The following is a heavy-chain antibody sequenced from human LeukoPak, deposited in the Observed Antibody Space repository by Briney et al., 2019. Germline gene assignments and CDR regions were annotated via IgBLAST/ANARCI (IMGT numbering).Heavy chain of an antibody. V-gene: IGHV1-8*01. Sequence: ASVKVSCTSSGYTFTSYDINWVRQATGQGLEWMGWMNPNSGNTGYAQKFQGRVTMTRNTSISTAYMELSSLRSEDTAVYYCARATEWLERRWFDPWGQGTLVTVSS. CDR3: ARATEWLERRWFDP. CDR1: GYTFTSYD. CDR2: MNPNSGNT. J-gene: IGHJ5*02. D-gene: IGHD6-19*01.